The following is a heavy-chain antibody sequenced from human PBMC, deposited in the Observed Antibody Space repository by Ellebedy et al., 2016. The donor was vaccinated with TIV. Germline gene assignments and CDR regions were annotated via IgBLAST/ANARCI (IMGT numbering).Heavy chain of an antibody. Sequence: SETLSLTXTVSAGSFTDHYCSWIRQPPGGGLEWIGSIYYTGSTNSSPSLKSRVTMSVDRTKNQFSLKLSSVTAADTAVYYCARFVDSGDKLDYWGQGTLVTVSS. CDR3: ARFVDSGDKLDY. D-gene: IGHD4-17*01. CDR2: IYYTGST. CDR1: AGSFTDHY. J-gene: IGHJ4*02. V-gene: IGHV4-59*11.